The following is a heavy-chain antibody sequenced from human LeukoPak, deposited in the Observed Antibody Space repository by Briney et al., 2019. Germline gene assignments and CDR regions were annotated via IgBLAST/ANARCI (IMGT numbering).Heavy chain of an antibody. V-gene: IGHV5-51*01. Sequence: GESLKISCKASGYSFTTYWIGWVRQMPGKGLEWMGIIYPGDSDTRYSPSFQGQVTISADKSISTAYLQWSSLKASDTAMYYCARPSYDILTGYYYDAFDIWGQGTMVTVSS. D-gene: IGHD3-9*01. CDR3: ARPSYDILTGYYYDAFDI. J-gene: IGHJ3*02. CDR1: GYSFTTYW. CDR2: IYPGDSDT.